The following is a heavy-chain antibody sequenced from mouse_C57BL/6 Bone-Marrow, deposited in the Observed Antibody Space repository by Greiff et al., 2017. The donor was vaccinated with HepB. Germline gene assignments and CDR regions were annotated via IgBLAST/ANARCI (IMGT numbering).Heavy chain of an antibody. Sequence: VMLVESGAELARPGASVKLSCKASGYTFTSYGISWVKQRTGQGLEWIGEIYPRSGNTYYNEKFKGKATLTADKSSSTAYMELRSLTSEDSAVYFCARGGNFRGTFAYWGQGTLVTVSA. D-gene: IGHD2-1*01. J-gene: IGHJ3*01. CDR1: GYTFTSYG. CDR3: ARGGNFRGTFAY. V-gene: IGHV1-81*01. CDR2: IYPRSGNT.